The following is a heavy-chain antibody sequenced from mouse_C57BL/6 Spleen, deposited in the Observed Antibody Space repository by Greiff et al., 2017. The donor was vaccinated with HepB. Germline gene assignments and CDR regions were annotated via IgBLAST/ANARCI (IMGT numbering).Heavy chain of an antibody. CDR2: IDPSDSYT. CDR3: ARDGSSPLFAY. D-gene: IGHD1-1*01. V-gene: IGHV1-50*01. CDR1: GYTFTSYW. J-gene: IGHJ3*01. Sequence: VQLQQSGAELVKPGASVKLSCKASGYTFTSYWMQWVKQRPGQGLEWIGEIDPSDSYTNYNQKFKGKATLTVDTSSSTAYMQLSSLTSEDTAVYYCARDGSSPLFAYWGQGTLVTVSA.